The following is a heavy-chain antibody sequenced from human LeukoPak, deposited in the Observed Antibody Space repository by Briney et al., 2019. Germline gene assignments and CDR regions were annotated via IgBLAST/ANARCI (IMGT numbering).Heavy chain of an antibody. CDR1: GFTFSNYW. CDR3: ARGQGRIIVPAAIFDWFDP. V-gene: IGHV3-48*01. D-gene: IGHD2-2*02. J-gene: IGHJ5*02. Sequence: GGSLRLSCAASGFTFSNYWMSWVRQAPGKGLEWVSYISSSSSTIYYADSVKGRFTISRDNAKNSLYLQMNSLRAEDTAVYYCARGQGRIIVPAAIFDWFDPWGQGTLVTVSS. CDR2: ISSSSSTI.